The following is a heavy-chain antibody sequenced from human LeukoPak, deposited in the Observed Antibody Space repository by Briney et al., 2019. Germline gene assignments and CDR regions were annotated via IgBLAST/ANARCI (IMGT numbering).Heavy chain of an antibody. CDR2: IYYSGST. D-gene: IGHD2-15*01. CDR1: SYSISSSNW. Sequence: SDTLSLTCAVSSYSISSSNWLGWIRPHPGKGLEGIGYIYYSGSTYYKPSLKHKVTMSVETAKNNFSLKLRSVISGDTDLYYCARTLTPYRSGGSCYGKNAFDIWGQGTMVTVSS. V-gene: IGHV4-28*01. CDR3: ARTLTPYRSGGSCYGKNAFDI. J-gene: IGHJ3*02.